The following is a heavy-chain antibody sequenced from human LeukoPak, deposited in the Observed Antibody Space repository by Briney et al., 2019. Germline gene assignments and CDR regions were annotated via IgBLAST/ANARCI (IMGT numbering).Heavy chain of an antibody. Sequence: SETLSLTCTVSGGSISSSSYYWDWIRQPPGKGLEWIGSIYYSGSTYYNPSLKSRVSISVDTSKNQFSLKLSSVTAADTAVYYCANTYYYDSSARMGAFDIWGQGTMVTVSS. CDR3: ANTYYYDSSARMGAFDI. CDR2: IYYSGST. D-gene: IGHD3-22*01. V-gene: IGHV4-39*01. CDR1: GGSISSSSYY. J-gene: IGHJ3*02.